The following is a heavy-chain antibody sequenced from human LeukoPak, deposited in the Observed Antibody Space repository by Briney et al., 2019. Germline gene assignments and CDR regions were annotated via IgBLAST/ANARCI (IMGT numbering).Heavy chain of an antibody. CDR1: GGSFSGYY. Sequence: SETLSLTCAVYGGSFSGYYWSWIRQPPGKGLEWIGEINHSGSTNYNPSLKSRVTISVDTSKNQFSLQLSSVTAADTAVYYCARHIAVAGTSWGQGTLVTVSS. D-gene: IGHD6-19*01. CDR3: ARHIAVAGTS. V-gene: IGHV4-34*01. J-gene: IGHJ4*02. CDR2: INHSGST.